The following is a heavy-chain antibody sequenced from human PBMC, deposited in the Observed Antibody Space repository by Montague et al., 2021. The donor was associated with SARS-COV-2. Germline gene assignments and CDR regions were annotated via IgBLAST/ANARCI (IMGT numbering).Heavy chain of an antibody. D-gene: IGHD2-2*01. CDR3: ARSKTVSSFYCYYGMDV. CDR1: GGSFSNYY. V-gene: IGHV4-34*01. Sequence: SETLSLTCAVYGGSFSNYYWSWIRQPPGKGLEWIGEINHSGSTNYNPSLKSRVTISVDTSKNQFSLKLSSVTAADTAVYYCARSKTVSSFYCYYGMDVWGQGTTVTVSS. J-gene: IGHJ6*02. CDR2: INHSGST.